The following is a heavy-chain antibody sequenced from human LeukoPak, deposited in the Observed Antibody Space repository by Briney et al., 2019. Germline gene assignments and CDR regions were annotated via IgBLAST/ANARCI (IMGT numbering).Heavy chain of an antibody. J-gene: IGHJ4*02. V-gene: IGHV3-30-3*01. D-gene: IGHD1-1*01. CDR1: GFTFRSYA. CDR2: MSYDGSKK. CDR3: ARGDDGRSLDY. Sequence: GGSLRLSCAASGFTFRSYAMHWVRQAPGKGLEWVAVMSYDGSKKYHSDSVKGRFTISRDNSKNTLFLQMNSLREEDTAVYYCARGDDGRSLDYWGQGTRVTVSS.